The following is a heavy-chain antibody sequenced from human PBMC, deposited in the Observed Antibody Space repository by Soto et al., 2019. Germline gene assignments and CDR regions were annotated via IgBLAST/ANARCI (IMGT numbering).Heavy chain of an antibody. Sequence: EVQLVESGGGVVRPGGSLRLSCAASGFTFEDHGMTWVRQVPGKGLEWVAVINWSGSSTSYADSVKGRFTISRDNAKNSLYLQMNSLRAEDTALYFCARDGGVAVAVDASDIWGQGTMVTVSS. V-gene: IGHV3-20*04. J-gene: IGHJ3*02. CDR1: GFTFEDHG. D-gene: IGHD6-19*01. CDR2: INWSGSST. CDR3: ARDGGVAVAVDASDI.